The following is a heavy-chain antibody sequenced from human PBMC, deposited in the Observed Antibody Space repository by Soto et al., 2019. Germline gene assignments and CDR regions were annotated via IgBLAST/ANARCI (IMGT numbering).Heavy chain of an antibody. CDR3: ARGGARRDRRGTQYYFDY. D-gene: IGHD3-16*01. CDR2: IIPIFGTA. V-gene: IGHV1-69*13. CDR1: RGAFSSYS. J-gene: IGHJ4*02. Sequence: GASADVSSKAPRGAFSSYSISWARHAPGQGLEWMGGIIPIFGTANYAQKFQGRVTITADESTSTAYMELSSLRSEDTAVYYCARGGARRDRRGTQYYFDYWGQGTLVTVSS.